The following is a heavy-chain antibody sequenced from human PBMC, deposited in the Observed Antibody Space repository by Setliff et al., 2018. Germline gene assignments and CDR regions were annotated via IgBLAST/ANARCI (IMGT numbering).Heavy chain of an antibody. CDR2: VYVGGNT. CDR3: ARGGTFRYFDY. CDR1: GVSIANTASY. Sequence: SETLSLTCNVSGVSIANTASYWSWIRQPAGKTLEWIGQVYVGGNTYYNPSLKSRVTVIVDTSKNQFSLRLSSVTAADTAVYYCARGGTFRYFDYWGQGTPVTVSS. J-gene: IGHJ4*02. V-gene: IGHV4-61*10. D-gene: IGHD5-12*01.